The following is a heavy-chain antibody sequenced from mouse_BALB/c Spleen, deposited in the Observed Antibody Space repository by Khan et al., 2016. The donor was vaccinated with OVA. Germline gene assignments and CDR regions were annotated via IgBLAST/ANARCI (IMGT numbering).Heavy chain of an antibody. Sequence: DLVKPGASVRLSCKASGYTFTSYWINWIKQRPGQGLEWIGHIAPGSSSSYYNQMFKGQATLTVDTSSTTAYIQLSSLSSEDSAVYFCERSNYDGNTLYAMDYWGQGTSVTVSS. CDR3: ERSNYDGNTLYAMDY. J-gene: IGHJ4*01. CDR1: GYTFTSYW. V-gene: IGHV1S41*01. D-gene: IGHD2-3*01. CDR2: IAPGSSSS.